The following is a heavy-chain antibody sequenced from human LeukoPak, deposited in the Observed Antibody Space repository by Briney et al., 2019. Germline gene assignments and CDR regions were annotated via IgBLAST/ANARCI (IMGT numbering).Heavy chain of an antibody. J-gene: IGHJ4*02. CDR1: GYSFASYW. Sequence: GESLKISCQGSGYSFASYWIGWVRQMPGKGLEWMGIIYPGDSNIKYSPSFQGQVTTSADKSISTAYLQWSSLKASDTAIYYCARHYYYDTRGYYFIMDYWGQGTLVTVSS. CDR3: ARHYYYDTRGYYFIMDY. D-gene: IGHD3-22*01. CDR2: IYPGDSNI. V-gene: IGHV5-51*01.